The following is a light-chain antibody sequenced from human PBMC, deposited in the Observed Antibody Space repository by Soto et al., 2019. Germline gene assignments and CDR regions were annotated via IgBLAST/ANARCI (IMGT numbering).Light chain of an antibody. CDR2: DAS. Sequence: EIVLTQSPGTLSLSPGETAALSCRASQSVSSNLAWYQQKPGQAPRLLIYDASSRATGIPDRFSGGGSGTDFTLTISRLEPEDFAVYYCQQFSSYPLTFGGGTKVDI. J-gene: IGKJ4*01. V-gene: IGKV3-20*01. CDR3: QQFSSYPLT. CDR1: QSVSSN.